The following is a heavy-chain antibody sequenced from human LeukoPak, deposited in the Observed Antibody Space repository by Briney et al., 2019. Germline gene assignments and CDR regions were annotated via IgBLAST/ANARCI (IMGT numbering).Heavy chain of an antibody. CDR2: IYHSGST. V-gene: IGHV4-4*02. CDR1: GGSISSSNW. J-gene: IGHJ4*02. CDR3: ARTNPDYYGSGSYPLDY. D-gene: IGHD3-10*01. Sequence: PSETLSLTCAVSGGSISSSNWWSWVRRPPGKGLEWIGEIYHSGSTNYNPSLKSRVTISVDKSKNQFSLKLSSVTAADTAVYYCARTNPDYYGSGSYPLDYWGQGTLVTVSS.